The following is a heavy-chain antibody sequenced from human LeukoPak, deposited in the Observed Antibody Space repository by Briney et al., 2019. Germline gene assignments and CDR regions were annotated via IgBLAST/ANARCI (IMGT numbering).Heavy chain of an antibody. V-gene: IGHV3-33*06. CDR2: IWYGGRNL. CDR1: GFIFRNYG. J-gene: IGHJ4*02. D-gene: IGHD2-15*01. Sequence: GGPLRLSCAASGFIFRNYGMHWVRHAPGKAVEWGALIWYGGRNLDYGDSVRGLFTVSRDNYKNTLYVHEHSLRAEHTAVYYCAEVRTPWSPENWGQGTLVTVSS. CDR3: AEVRTPWSPEN.